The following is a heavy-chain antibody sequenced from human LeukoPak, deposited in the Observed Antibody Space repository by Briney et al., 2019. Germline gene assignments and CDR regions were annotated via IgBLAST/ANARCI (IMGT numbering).Heavy chain of an antibody. J-gene: IGHJ4*02. V-gene: IGHV4-4*09. D-gene: IGHD1-26*01. CDR2: ILTSGTT. Sequence: SETLSLTCTVSGGSISSYHWSWVRQPPGKGLEWIGYILTSGTTNYNPSLKSRLTLSGHTSKHQFTLRLSSVTAADTSVYFCARLRVSRSYLYYFDYWGQGTLVTVSS. CDR1: GGSISSYH. CDR3: ARLRVSRSYLYYFDY.